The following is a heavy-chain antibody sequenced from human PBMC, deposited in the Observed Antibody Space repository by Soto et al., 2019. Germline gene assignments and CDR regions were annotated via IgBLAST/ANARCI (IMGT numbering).Heavy chain of an antibody. CDR3: AKVGGYGGTLYYYYGMDV. D-gene: IGHD5-12*01. CDR2: ISGSGGST. CDR1: GFTFSSYA. J-gene: IGHJ6*02. V-gene: IGHV3-23*01. Sequence: GSLRLSCAASGFTFSSYAMSWVRQAPGKGLEWGSAISGSGGSTYYADSVKGRFTISRDNSKNTLYLQMNSLRAEDTAVYYCAKVGGYGGTLYYYYGMDVWGQGTTVTVSS.